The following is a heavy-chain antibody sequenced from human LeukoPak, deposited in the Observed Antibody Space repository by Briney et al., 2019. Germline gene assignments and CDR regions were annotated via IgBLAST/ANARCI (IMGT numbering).Heavy chain of an antibody. D-gene: IGHD3-22*01. J-gene: IGHJ4*02. CDR1: GFTFDDYW. CDR3: TTEDSSGYYDLDY. V-gene: IGHV3-7*03. Sequence: GGSLRLSCGASGFTFDDYWMSWVRQAPGQGLEWVANINQDGSEKYYLDSAKGRFTISRDNARNSLYLQVNSLRAEDTAVYYCTTEDSSGYYDLDYWGQGTLVTVSS. CDR2: INQDGSEK.